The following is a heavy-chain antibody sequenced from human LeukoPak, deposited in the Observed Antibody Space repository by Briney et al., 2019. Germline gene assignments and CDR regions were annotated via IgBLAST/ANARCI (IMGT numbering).Heavy chain of an antibody. J-gene: IGHJ6*02. CDR3: ATSNYYNGMDV. CDR2: IYYSGST. Sequence: SETLSLTCTVSGGSISNYYWTWIRQPPGKGLEWIGHIYYSGSTNYNPSLKSRVTMSIDTPKRQSSLKLTSVTTADTAVYYCATSNYYNGMDVWGQGTTVTVSS. CDR1: GGSISNYY. V-gene: IGHV4-59*08.